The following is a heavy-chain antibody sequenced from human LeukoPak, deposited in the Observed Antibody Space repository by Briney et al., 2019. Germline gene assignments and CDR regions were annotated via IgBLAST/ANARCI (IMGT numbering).Heavy chain of an antibody. CDR1: GGSFSGYY. D-gene: IGHD3-9*01. J-gene: IGHJ4*02. CDR2: INHRGST. Sequence: SETLSLTCAVYGGSFSGYYWSWIRQPPVKGLEWIGEINHRGSTNYNPSLKSRVTISVDTSKKQFSLKLSSVTAADTAVYYCARVIVGRDYDILTGYSIPLHFDSWGEGTLVTVSS. CDR3: ARVIVGRDYDILTGYSIPLHFDS. V-gene: IGHV4-34*01.